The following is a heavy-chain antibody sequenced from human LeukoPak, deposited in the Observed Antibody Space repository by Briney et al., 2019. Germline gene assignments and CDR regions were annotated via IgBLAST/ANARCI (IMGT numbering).Heavy chain of an antibody. D-gene: IGHD6-13*01. J-gene: IGHJ4*02. CDR2: ISWNSGSI. Sequence: PGGSLRLSCAASGFTFDDYAMPWVRQAPGKGLEWVSGISWNSGSIGYADSVKGRFTISRDNAKNSLYLQMNSLRAEDTALYYCAKDGYSSSWSRYFDYWGQGTLVTVSS. CDR1: GFTFDDYA. V-gene: IGHV3-9*01. CDR3: AKDGYSSSWSRYFDY.